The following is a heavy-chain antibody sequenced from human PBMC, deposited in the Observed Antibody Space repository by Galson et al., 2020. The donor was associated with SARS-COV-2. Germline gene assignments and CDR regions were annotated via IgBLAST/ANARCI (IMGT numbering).Heavy chain of an antibody. CDR1: GFTFSSYG. CDR2: IWYDGSNK. D-gene: IGHD3-3*01. J-gene: IGHJ4*02. V-gene: IGHV3-33*01. Sequence: GESLKISCAASGFTFSSYGMHWVRQAPGKGLEWVAVIWYDGSNKYYADSVKGRFTISRDNSKNTLYLQMNSLRAEDTAVYYCARDQDSNDPEVRLRFLEWYFDYWGQGTLVTVSS. CDR3: ARDQDSNDPEVRLRFLEWYFDY.